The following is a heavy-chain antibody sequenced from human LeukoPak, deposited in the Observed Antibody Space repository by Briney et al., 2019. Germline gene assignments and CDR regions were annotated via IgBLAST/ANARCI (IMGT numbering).Heavy chain of an antibody. CDR2: IYYSGST. CDR3: ARRFPAHYFDY. D-gene: IGHD6-25*01. Sequence: SETLSLTCTVSGGSISSSSYYWGWIRQPTGKGLEWIGSIYYSGSTYYNSSLKSRVTISVDTSKNQFSLKLSSVTAADTAVYYCARRFPAHYFDYWGQGTLITVSS. CDR1: GGSISSSSYY. V-gene: IGHV4-39*01. J-gene: IGHJ4*02.